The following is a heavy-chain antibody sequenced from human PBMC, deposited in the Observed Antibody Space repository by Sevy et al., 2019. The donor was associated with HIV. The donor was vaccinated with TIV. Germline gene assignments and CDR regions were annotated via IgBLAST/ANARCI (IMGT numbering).Heavy chain of an antibody. Sequence: EGSLRLSCAASGFTFSSYAMSWVRQAPGKGLEWVSAISGSGVSTFYADSVKGRFTISRDNSKNTLYLQMNSLRTEDTAVYYCAKGDTPMLRFGYFDYWGQGTLVTVSS. J-gene: IGHJ4*02. CDR1: GFTFSSYA. CDR3: AKGDTPMLRFGYFDY. D-gene: IGHD5-18*01. CDR2: ISGSGVST. V-gene: IGHV3-23*01.